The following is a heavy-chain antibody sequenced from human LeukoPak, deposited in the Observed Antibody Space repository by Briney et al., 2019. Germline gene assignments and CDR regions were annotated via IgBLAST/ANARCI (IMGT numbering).Heavy chain of an antibody. CDR3: ARDSGSYHFDY. D-gene: IGHD1-26*01. Sequence: PGGSLRLSCTASGFTFSDYWMTWVRQAPGKGLEWVAVISYDGSNKYYADSVKGRFTISRDNSKNTLYLQMNSLRAEDTAVYYCARDSGSYHFDYWGQGTLVTVSS. CDR2: ISYDGSNK. V-gene: IGHV3-30-3*01. J-gene: IGHJ4*02. CDR1: GFTFSDYW.